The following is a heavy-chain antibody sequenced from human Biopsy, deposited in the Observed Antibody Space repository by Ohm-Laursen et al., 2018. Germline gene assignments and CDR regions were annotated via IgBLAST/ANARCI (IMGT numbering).Heavy chain of an antibody. CDR2: IFYSGIT. V-gene: IGHV4-39*01. Sequence: SETLSLTWTVSGGSVSSNVAYWAWLRQPPGKGLESIGSIFYSGITYYNPSLQSRVTMSVDTSKDQCSLNLTSVTAADTAVYYCARHPTGFWFDPWGQGTLVIVSS. J-gene: IGHJ5*02. CDR3: ARHPTGFWFDP. CDR1: GGSVSSNVAY.